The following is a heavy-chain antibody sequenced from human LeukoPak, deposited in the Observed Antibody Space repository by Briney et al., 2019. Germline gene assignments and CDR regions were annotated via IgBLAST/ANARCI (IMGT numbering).Heavy chain of an antibody. Sequence: SETLSLTCTVSGGSISSTDYYWGWIRQPPGKGPEWIGNIHYSGITYYNPSLKSRVTIPVDTSKNQFSLKLRSVTAADTAVYYCASSQHAVAAADSWFDPWGQGTLVTVSS. CDR2: IHYSGIT. CDR3: ASSQHAVAAADSWFDP. V-gene: IGHV4-39*01. D-gene: IGHD6-13*01. CDR1: GGSISSTDYY. J-gene: IGHJ5*02.